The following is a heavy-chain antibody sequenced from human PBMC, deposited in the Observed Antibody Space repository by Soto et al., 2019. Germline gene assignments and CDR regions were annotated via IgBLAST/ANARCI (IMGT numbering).Heavy chain of an antibody. J-gene: IGHJ4*02. V-gene: IGHV3-30-3*01. Sequence: GESLKISCAASGFTFSSYAMHWVRQAPGKGLEWVAVISYDGSNKYYADSVKGRFTISRGNSKNTLYLQMNSLRAEDTAVYYCAREPYNWNYGGGLYFDYWGQGTLVTVSS. CDR1: GFTFSSYA. D-gene: IGHD1-7*01. CDR3: AREPYNWNYGGGLYFDY. CDR2: ISYDGSNK.